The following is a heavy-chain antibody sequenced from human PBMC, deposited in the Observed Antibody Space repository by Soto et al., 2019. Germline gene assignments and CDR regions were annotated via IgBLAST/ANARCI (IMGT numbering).Heavy chain of an antibody. D-gene: IGHD2-2*01. V-gene: IGHV4-39*01. CDR1: GGSISSSSYY. Sequence: SETLSLTCTVSGGSISSSSYYWGWIRQPPGKGLEWIGRIYYSGSTYYNPSLTGRVTISVDTSKNQFSLKLSSVTAADTAVYYCASPGTVPAAMHFDYWGQGTLVTVSS. CDR3: ASPGTVPAAMHFDY. J-gene: IGHJ4*02. CDR2: IYYSGST.